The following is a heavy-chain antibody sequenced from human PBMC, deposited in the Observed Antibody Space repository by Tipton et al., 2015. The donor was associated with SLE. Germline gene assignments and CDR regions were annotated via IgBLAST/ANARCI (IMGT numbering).Heavy chain of an antibody. Sequence: TLSLTCAVYGGSFSGYYWSWIRQPPGKGLEWIGEINHSGSTNSNPSLKSRVTISVDTSKNQFSLKLSSVTAADTAVYYCARGLGSGGDYWGQGTLVTVSS. CDR2: INHSGST. CDR1: GGSFSGYY. J-gene: IGHJ4*02. D-gene: IGHD6-25*01. CDR3: ARGLGSGGDY. V-gene: IGHV4-34*01.